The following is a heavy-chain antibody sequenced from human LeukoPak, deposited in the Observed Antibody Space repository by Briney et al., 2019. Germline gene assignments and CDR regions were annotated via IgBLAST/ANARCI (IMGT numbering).Heavy chain of an antibody. D-gene: IGHD3-16*01. CDR3: AKDPRFYYMDV. J-gene: IGHJ6*03. Sequence: GGSLRLSCTGSGFIFGDYAMNWVRQAPGKGLEWVSYISSSGSTIYYADSVKGRFTISRDNSKNTLYLQMNSLRAEDTAVYYCAKDPRFYYMDVWGKGTTVTVSS. CDR2: ISSSGSTI. V-gene: IGHV3-48*03. CDR1: GFIFGDYA.